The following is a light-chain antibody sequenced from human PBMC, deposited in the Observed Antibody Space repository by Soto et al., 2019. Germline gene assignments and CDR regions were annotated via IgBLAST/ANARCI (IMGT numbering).Light chain of an antibody. CDR1: QSVSSN. J-gene: IGKJ1*01. CDR2: GAS. Sequence: EIVTTQSPATLSVSPGERATLSCRASQSVSSNLAWYQQKPGQAPRLLIYGASTRATGIPARFSGSGSGTEFTLTSSSLQSEDFEVYYCQQYNNWWTFGQGTKVEIK. CDR3: QQYNNWWT. V-gene: IGKV3-15*01.